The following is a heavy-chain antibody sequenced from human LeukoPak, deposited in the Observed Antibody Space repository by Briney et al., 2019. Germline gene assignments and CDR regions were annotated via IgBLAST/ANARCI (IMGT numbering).Heavy chain of an antibody. V-gene: IGHV4-59*01. CDR2: IYYSGST. CDR3: ARDGGYSGYDRIYAFDI. Sequence: SETLSLTCTVSGGSISSYYWSWIRQPPGKGLEWIGYIYYSGSTNYNPSLKSRVTISVDTSKNQFSLKLSSVTAADTAVYYCARDGGYSGYDRIYAFDIWGQGTMVTVSS. CDR1: GGSISSYY. J-gene: IGHJ3*02. D-gene: IGHD5-12*01.